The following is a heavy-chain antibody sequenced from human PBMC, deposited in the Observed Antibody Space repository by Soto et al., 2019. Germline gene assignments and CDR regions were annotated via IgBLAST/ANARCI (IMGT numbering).Heavy chain of an antibody. D-gene: IGHD2-15*01. Sequence: GGSLRLSCAASGFTVSSNYMSWVRQAPGKGLEWVSVIYSGGSTYYADSVKGRFTISRDNSKNTLYLQMNSLRAEDTAAYYCARDSCSGGSCYGVAFDIWGQGTMVTVSS. CDR2: IYSGGST. V-gene: IGHV3-53*01. CDR3: ARDSCSGGSCYGVAFDI. J-gene: IGHJ3*02. CDR1: GFTVSSNY.